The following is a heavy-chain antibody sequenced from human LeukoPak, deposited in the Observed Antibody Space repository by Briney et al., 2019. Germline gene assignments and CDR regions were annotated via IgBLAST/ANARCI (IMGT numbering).Heavy chain of an antibody. J-gene: IGHJ4*02. Sequence: GGFLRLSCAASGFTVSSNYMSWVRQAPGKGLEWVSVIYSGGSTYYADSVEGRFTISRHNSKNTLYLQMNSLRAEDAAVYYCARDLDGDVVYWGQGTLVTVSS. CDR3: ARDLDGDVVY. CDR2: IYSGGST. CDR1: GFTVSSNY. V-gene: IGHV3-53*04. D-gene: IGHD4-17*01.